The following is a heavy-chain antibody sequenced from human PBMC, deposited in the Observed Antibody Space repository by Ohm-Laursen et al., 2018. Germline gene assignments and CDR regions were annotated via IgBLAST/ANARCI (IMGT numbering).Heavy chain of an antibody. Sequence: SLRLSCAATGFTFSSYWMSWVRQAPGKGLEWVANIKQDGSEKNYVDSVKGRFTISRDNAKNSLYLQMNSLRAEDTAVYYCARTDSSGHFDYWGQGTLVTVSS. CDR3: ARTDSSGHFDY. V-gene: IGHV3-7*01. D-gene: IGHD3-22*01. CDR1: GFTFSSYW. J-gene: IGHJ4*02. CDR2: IKQDGSEK.